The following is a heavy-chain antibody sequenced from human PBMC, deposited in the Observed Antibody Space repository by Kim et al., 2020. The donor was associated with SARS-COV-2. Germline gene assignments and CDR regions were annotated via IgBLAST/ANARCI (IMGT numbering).Heavy chain of an antibody. CDR2: IYGGGGTT. CDR3: AKFSNSWYSSLDS. V-gene: IGHV3-23*03. J-gene: IGHJ4*02. Sequence: GGSLRLSCAASGFTFSNYAMSWVRQAPGKGLEWVSLIYGGGGTTYYAGSVKGRFTISRDNSKNTLYLQINSLRAEDTAVYYCAKFSNSWYSSLDSWGLG. D-gene: IGHD6-13*01. CDR1: GFTFSNYA.